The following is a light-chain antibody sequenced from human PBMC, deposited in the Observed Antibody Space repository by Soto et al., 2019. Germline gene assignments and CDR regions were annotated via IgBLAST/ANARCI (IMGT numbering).Light chain of an antibody. CDR2: AAS. CDR3: QQYYSIPVT. Sequence: DIQMTQSPSSLSASVGDRVTITCRTSQSINTYLNWYQQKPGKAPNLLIYAASSLQSGVPSRFSGSGSGTDFTLTIRSLQPEDFATYYCQQYYSIPVTLGGGTKVDTK. CDR1: QSINTY. J-gene: IGKJ4*01. V-gene: IGKV1-39*01.